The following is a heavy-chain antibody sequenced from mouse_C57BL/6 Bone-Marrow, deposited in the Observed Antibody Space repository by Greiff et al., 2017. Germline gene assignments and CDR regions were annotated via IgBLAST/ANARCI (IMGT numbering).Heavy chain of an antibody. J-gene: IGHJ4*01. Sequence: VQLKQSGAELVRPGASVKLSCTASGFNIKDDYMHWVKQRPEQGLEWIGWIDPENGDTEYASKFQGKATITADTSSNTAYLQLSSLTSEDTAVYYCTRGTTVVATPYYAMDYWGQGTSVTVSS. V-gene: IGHV14-4*01. CDR3: TRGTTVVATPYYAMDY. D-gene: IGHD1-1*01. CDR1: GFNIKDDY. CDR2: IDPENGDT.